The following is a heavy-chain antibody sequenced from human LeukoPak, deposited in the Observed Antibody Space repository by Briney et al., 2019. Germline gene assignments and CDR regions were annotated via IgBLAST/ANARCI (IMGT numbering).Heavy chain of an antibody. D-gene: IGHD6-6*01. CDR3: AVSSSSSGAGGI. CDR2: IKQDGSEK. Sequence: GGSLRLSCAASGFTFSSYWMTWVRQASGKGLEWVANIKQDGSEKYYVDSVRGRFTISRDNAKNSLYLQMNSLRVEDTALYYCAVSSSSSGAGGIWGQGTLVTVSS. CDR1: GFTFSSYW. J-gene: IGHJ4*02. V-gene: IGHV3-7*01.